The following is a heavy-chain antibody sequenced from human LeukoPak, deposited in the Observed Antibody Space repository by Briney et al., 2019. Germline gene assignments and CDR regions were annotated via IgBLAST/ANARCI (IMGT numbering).Heavy chain of an antibody. V-gene: IGHV3-23*01. CDR1: GFSFSNRW. CDR3: AKDTVVTTPGDYFDY. Sequence: PGGSLRLSCAASGFSFSNRWMSWVRQAPGKGLEWVSAISGSGGSTYYADSVKGRFTISRDNSKNTLYLQMNSLRAEDTAVYYCAKDTVVTTPGDYFDYWGQGTLVTVSS. J-gene: IGHJ4*02. CDR2: ISGSGGST. D-gene: IGHD4-23*01.